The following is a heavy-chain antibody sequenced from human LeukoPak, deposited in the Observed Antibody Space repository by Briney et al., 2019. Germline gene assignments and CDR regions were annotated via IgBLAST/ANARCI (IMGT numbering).Heavy chain of an antibody. Sequence: GGSLGLSCAASGFPFSSYGMHWVRQAPGKGLEWVAVISYDGSNKYYADSVKGRFTISRDNSKNTLYLQMNSLRAEDTAVYYCAKKEVAYDYWGQGTLVTVSS. CDR1: GFPFSSYG. V-gene: IGHV3-30*18. CDR3: AKKEVAYDY. D-gene: IGHD5-12*01. CDR2: ISYDGSNK. J-gene: IGHJ4*02.